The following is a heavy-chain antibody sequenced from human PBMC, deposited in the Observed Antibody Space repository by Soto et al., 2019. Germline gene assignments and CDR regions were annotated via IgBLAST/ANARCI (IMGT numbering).Heavy chain of an antibody. CDR2: IKEDGSEK. Sequence: EVHLVESGGHLVQPGGCLRLSCAGSRFTISGYWMSWVRQAPGKGLEWGANIKEDGSEKYYVDSVEGRFTISRDNAKNSLYVQMNSLRAEDTGVYYCAKLDYVWGSYRTVAYWGQGTLSTVSS. V-gene: IGHV3-7*01. J-gene: IGHJ4*02. D-gene: IGHD3-16*02. CDR1: RFTISGYW. CDR3: AKLDYVWGSYRTVAY.